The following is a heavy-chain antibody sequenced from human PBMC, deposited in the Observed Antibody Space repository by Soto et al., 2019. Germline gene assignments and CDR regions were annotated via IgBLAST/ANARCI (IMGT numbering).Heavy chain of an antibody. J-gene: IGHJ3*02. CDR1: GGSISSSSYY. Sequence: SETLSLTCTVSGGSISSSSYYWGWIRQPPGKGLEWIGSIYYSGSTYYNPSLKSRVTISVDTSKNQFSLKLSSVTAADTAVYYCASHEDIVVVPAATVDAAFDIWGQGTMVTVSS. CDR2: IYYSGST. CDR3: ASHEDIVVVPAATVDAAFDI. V-gene: IGHV4-39*01. D-gene: IGHD2-2*01.